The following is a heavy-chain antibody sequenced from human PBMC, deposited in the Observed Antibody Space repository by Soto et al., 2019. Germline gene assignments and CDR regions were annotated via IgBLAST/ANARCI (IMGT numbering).Heavy chain of an antibody. D-gene: IGHD3-9*01. CDR3: AREAYDILTRQNKHYGMDV. V-gene: IGHV3-30-3*01. CDR2: ISYDGNNQ. Sequence: QVQLVESGGGVVQPGRSLRLSCAASGFTFSSYAMHWVRQAPGKGLDWVAVISYDGNNQYFADSVNGRFTISRDDLKNTVFLQMHSLTADDTALYYCAREAYDILTRQNKHYGMDVWGQGTTVTVSS. J-gene: IGHJ6*02. CDR1: GFTFSSYA.